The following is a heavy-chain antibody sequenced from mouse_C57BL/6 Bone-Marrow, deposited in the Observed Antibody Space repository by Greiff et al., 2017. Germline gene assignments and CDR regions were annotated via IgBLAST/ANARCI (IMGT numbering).Heavy chain of an antibody. CDR2: INPYNGGT. CDR1: GYTFTDYY. D-gene: IGHD3-1*01. J-gene: IGHJ3*01. CDR3: ASRGSRSDEGGFFAY. Sequence: VQLQQSGPVLVKPGASVKMSCKASGYTFTDYYMNWVKQSHGKSLEWLGNINPYNGGTSYNQKFTGKATLTVDKSSSTASMELNSLTSDDSSVYYCASRGSRSDEGGFFAYWGQGTLVTVSA. V-gene: IGHV1-19*01.